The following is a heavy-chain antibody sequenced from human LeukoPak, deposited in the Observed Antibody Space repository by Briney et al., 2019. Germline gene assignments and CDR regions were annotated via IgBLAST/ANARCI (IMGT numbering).Heavy chain of an antibody. CDR3: ARGVLLWFGDNWFDP. J-gene: IGHJ5*02. V-gene: IGHV1-46*01. CDR2: INPSGGST. Sequence: ASVKASCKASGYTFTSYYMHWVRQAPGQGLEWMGIINPSGGSTSYAQKFQGRVTMTRDTSTSTVYMELSSLRSEDTAVYYCARGVLLWFGDNWFDPWGQGTLVTVSS. CDR1: GYTFTSYY. D-gene: IGHD3-10*01.